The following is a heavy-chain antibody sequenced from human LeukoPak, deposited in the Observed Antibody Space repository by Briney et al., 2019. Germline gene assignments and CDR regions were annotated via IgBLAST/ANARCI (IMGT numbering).Heavy chain of an antibody. CDR2: INPSGGST. J-gene: IGHJ5*02. Sequence: ASVKVSCKASGYTFTTYYMHWVRQAPGQGLEWMGIINPSGGSTTYAQNFQGRVTMTRDTSTSTVYMELSSLRSEDTAVYYCARDHRVMATITNWFDPWGQGTLVTVSS. CDR3: ARDHRVMATITNWFDP. V-gene: IGHV1-46*01. D-gene: IGHD5-24*01. CDR1: GYTFTTYY.